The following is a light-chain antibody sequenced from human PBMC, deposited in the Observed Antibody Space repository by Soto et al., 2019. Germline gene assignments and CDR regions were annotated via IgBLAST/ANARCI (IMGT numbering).Light chain of an antibody. Sequence: EVVMTQSPATLSVSPGQRVTLSCRASHSVSSSLAWYQQKPGQAPRLLISGASTRAAGVPARFSGSGSGTDFTLTISILQSEDFAVYYCQHYNTWPWTFGQGTKVDI. CDR3: QHYNTWPWT. CDR2: GAS. J-gene: IGKJ1*01. CDR1: HSVSSS. V-gene: IGKV3-15*01.